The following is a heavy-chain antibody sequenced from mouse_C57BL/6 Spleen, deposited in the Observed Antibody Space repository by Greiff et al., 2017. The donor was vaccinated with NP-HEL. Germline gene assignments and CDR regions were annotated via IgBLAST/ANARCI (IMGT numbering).Heavy chain of an antibody. J-gene: IGHJ3*01. CDR1: GYTFTSYW. V-gene: IGHV1-64*01. CDR2: IHPNSGST. D-gene: IGHD3-2*02. Sequence: QVQLKQPGAELVKPGASVKLSCKASGYTFTSYWMHWVKQRPGQGLEWIGMIHPNSGSTNYNEKFKSKATLTVDKSSSTAYMQLSSLTSEDSAVYYCAREGVQLRLLWFAYWGQGTLVTVSA. CDR3: AREGVQLRLLWFAY.